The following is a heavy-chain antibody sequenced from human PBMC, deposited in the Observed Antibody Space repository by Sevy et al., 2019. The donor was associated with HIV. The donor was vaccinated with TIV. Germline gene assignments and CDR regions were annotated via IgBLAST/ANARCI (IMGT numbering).Heavy chain of an antibody. CDR3: ARENTMIEEPGWFDP. CDR2: IDRSGSTI. CDR1: GFSFSDYY. D-gene: IGHD3-22*01. Sequence: GGSLRLSCAASGFSFSDYYMSWIRQAPGKGLEWVSYIDRSGSTINYADSVKGRFIISRDNAKNSLYLQINGLRTEDTAVYYCARENTMIEEPGWFDPWGQGTLVTVSS. J-gene: IGHJ5*02. V-gene: IGHV3-11*01.